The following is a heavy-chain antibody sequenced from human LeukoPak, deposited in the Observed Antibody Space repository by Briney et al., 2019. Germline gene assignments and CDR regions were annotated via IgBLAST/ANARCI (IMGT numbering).Heavy chain of an antibody. CDR1: GGSISSYY. J-gene: IGHJ4*02. Sequence: SETLSLTCTVSGGSISSYYWSWIRQPPGKGLELIGYIYYSGCTNYNPSLKSRVTISVDTSKNQFSLKLSSVTAADTAVYYCARLVDTAMVSHWGQGTLVTVSS. D-gene: IGHD5-18*01. CDR2: IYYSGCT. V-gene: IGHV4-59*08. CDR3: ARLVDTAMVSH.